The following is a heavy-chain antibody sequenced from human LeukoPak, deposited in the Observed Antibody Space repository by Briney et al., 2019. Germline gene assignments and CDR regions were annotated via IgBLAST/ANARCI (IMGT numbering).Heavy chain of an antibody. D-gene: IGHD3-22*01. CDR3: AGRDDSSGYHKIFDY. J-gene: IGHJ4*02. CDR2: IYYGENT. CDR1: GDSISSGPYY. Sequence: SETLSLTCTVSGDSISSGPYYWGWIRQPPGKGLEWIGNIYYGENTYYNPSLKSRVTISIDTSNNQSYLKLSSLTAADTAVSYCAGRDDSSGYHKIFDYWGQGTLVTVSS. V-gene: IGHV4-39*01.